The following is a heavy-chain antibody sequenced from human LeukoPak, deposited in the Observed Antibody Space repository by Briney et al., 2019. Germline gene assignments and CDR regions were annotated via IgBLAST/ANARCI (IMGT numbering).Heavy chain of an antibody. J-gene: IGHJ4*02. Sequence: SETLSLTCAVSGSSISSGYYWGWIRQPPGKGLEWIGSMYHSGSTYYNPSLKSRVTTAVDTSKNQFSLKLSSVTAADTAVYYCARQTSKGWGIHYWGQGTLVTVSS. CDR3: ARQTSKGWGIHY. CDR2: MYHSGST. D-gene: IGHD3-16*01. V-gene: IGHV4-38-2*01. CDR1: GSSISSGYY.